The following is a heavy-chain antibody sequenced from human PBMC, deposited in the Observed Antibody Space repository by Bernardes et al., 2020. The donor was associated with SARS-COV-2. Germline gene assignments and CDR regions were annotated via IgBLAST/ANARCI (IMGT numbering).Heavy chain of an antibody. CDR1: GFTFSSYS. V-gene: IGHV3-21*01. Sequence: GGSLRLSCAASGFTFSSYSMNWVRQAPGKGLEWVSSISSSSSDIYYADSVKGRFTISRDNAKNSLYLQMNSLRAEDTAVYYCARSPGTWNDYYWGQGNLVTGTS. CDR3: ARSPGTWNDYY. CDR2: ISSSSSDI. D-gene: IGHD1-1*01. J-gene: IGHJ4*02.